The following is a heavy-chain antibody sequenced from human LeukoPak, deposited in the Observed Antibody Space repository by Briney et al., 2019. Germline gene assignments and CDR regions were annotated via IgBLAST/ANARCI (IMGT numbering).Heavy chain of an antibody. CDR2: ISFDGSNK. J-gene: IGHJ4*02. CDR3: AREGRGYYDSSGYPHPADY. V-gene: IGHV3-30*04. Sequence: PGGSLRLSCAASGFTFSSYAMHWVRQAPGKGLEWVAVISFDGSNKYYADSVEGRFTISRDNSKNTLYLQMNSLRAEDTAVYYCAREGRGYYDSSGYPHPADYWGQGTLVTVSS. D-gene: IGHD3-22*01. CDR1: GFTFSSYA.